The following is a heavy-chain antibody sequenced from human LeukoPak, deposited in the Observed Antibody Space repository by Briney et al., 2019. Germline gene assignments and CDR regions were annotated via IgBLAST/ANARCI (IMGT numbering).Heavy chain of an antibody. Sequence: GRSLRLSSAVPGFTFRSNDIHSVRQALGNVLECVADISYDGSTKYYADSVKGRFTISRDNSWNTLFLQMNSLRAEDTAVYYCAKDPGGWLQISYYFDYWGQGTLVTVSS. CDR3: AKDPGGWLQISYYFDY. J-gene: IGHJ4*02. CDR1: GFTFRSND. V-gene: IGHV3-30*18. D-gene: IGHD5-24*01. CDR2: ISYDGSTK.